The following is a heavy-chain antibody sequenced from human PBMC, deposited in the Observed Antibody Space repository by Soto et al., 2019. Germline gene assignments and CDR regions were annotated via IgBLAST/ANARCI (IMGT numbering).Heavy chain of an antibody. CDR2: INPNSGDT. CDR1: GYTFTGYY. V-gene: IGHV1-2*02. CDR3: AKGGAIVAAGTRVYLYNPIEV. Sequence: GASVKISSKASGYTFTGYYVHWVRQAPGQGLEWMGWINPNSGDTYLAQRFQGRVTMNRDTSIGTAYMELRGLTSDDTAEYYCAKGGAIVAAGTRVYLYNPIEVWGQGTTVIVSS. J-gene: IGHJ6*02. D-gene: IGHD1-26*01.